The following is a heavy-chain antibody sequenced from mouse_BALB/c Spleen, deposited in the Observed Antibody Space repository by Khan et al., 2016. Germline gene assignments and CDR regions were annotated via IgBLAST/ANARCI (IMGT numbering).Heavy chain of an antibody. J-gene: IGHJ1*01. D-gene: IGHD2-2*01. CDR3: ARDHGYGGDLDFDV. V-gene: IGHV9-3-1*01. CDR1: GYTFTNYG. Sequence: QIQLVQSGPELKKPGETVKISCKASGYTFTNYGMNWVKQAPGKGLKWMGWMNTYTGEPTYADDFKGRFAFSLKTSARTAYLQINNLKNEDTSTYFWARDHGYGGDLDFDVRGAGTTGTVSS. CDR2: MNTYTGEP.